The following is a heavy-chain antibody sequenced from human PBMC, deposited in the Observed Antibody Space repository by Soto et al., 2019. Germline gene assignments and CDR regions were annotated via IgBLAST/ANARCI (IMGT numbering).Heavy chain of an antibody. D-gene: IGHD3-3*01. J-gene: IGHJ5*02. CDR2: ISSSGGST. V-gene: IGHV3-64D*08. CDR1: GFPFSSYA. CDR3: VKGVDFWSGYYIPVWFDP. Sequence: PGGSLRLSCAASGFPFSSYAMSWVRQAPGKGLEYVSAISSSGGSTYYADSVKGRFTISRDNSKNTLYLRMSSLRAEDTAVYYCVKGVDFWSGYYIPVWFDPWGQGTLVTVSS.